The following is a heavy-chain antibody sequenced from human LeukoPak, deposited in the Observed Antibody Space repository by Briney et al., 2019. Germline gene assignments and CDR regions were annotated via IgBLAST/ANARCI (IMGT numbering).Heavy chain of an antibody. CDR2: ISYDGSNK. J-gene: IGHJ6*03. D-gene: IGHD3-3*01. CDR1: GFTFSSYA. CDR3: ARDLNTYYDFSNYYYYMDV. V-gene: IGHV3-30-3*01. Sequence: PGGSLRLSCAASGFTFSSYAMSWVRQAPGKGLEWVAVISYDGSNKYYADSVKGRFTISRDNSKNTLYLQMNSLRAEDTAVYYCARDLNTYYDFSNYYYYMDVWGKGTTVTVSS.